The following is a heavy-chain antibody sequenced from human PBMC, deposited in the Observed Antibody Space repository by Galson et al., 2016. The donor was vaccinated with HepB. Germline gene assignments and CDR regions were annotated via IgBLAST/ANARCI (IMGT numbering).Heavy chain of an antibody. Sequence: SETLSLTCTVSGDSVSGGHYYWNWIRQPPGKGLEWIGYIFYSGRTHYNPSLRSRVAISVDTSKNQFSLKLKSVTAADTAVYYCARGLIDYWGQGILVTVSS. CDR1: GDSVSGGHYY. D-gene: IGHD6-19*01. J-gene: IGHJ4*02. CDR2: IFYSGRT. V-gene: IGHV4-61*01. CDR3: ARGLIDY.